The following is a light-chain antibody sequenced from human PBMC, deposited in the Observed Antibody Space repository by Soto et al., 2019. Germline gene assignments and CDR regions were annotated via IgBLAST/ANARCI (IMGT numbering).Light chain of an antibody. J-gene: IGLJ2*01. CDR2: LNSDGSH. CDR3: QTWGTGLYVV. Sequence: QLVLTQSPSASASLGASVKLTCTLSSGHSTYAIAWHQQQPEKGPRYLMKLNSDGSHSQGDGIPDRFSGSSSGAERYLTISSLQSEDEADYYCQTWGTGLYVVFGGGTKLTVL. CDR1: SGHSTYA. V-gene: IGLV4-69*01.